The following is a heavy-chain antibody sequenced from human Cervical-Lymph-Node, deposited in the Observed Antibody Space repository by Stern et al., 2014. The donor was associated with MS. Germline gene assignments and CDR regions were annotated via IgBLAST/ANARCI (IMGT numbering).Heavy chain of an antibody. Sequence: QLQLQESGPGLVKHSETLSLTCTVSGGSIKSYYWSWIRQPPGKGLEWIGYTYSSGSTSYNPALKSRVTISVDTSKNQFSLKLSHVTVADTAVYFCARDPSYHGMDVWGQGTTVTVSS. V-gene: IGHV4-59*01. CDR3: ARDPSYHGMDV. CDR2: TYSSGST. CDR1: GGSIKSYY. J-gene: IGHJ6*02.